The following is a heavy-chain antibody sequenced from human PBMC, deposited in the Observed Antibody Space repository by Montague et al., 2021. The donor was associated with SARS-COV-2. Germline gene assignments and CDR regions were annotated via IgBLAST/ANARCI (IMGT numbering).Heavy chain of an antibody. J-gene: IGHJ6*02. CDR2: ITASSNYI. D-gene: IGHD6-25*01. CDR1: GFNFRSYT. CDR3: QKGGGYTTNYNYGMDV. Sequence: XLRLSCAASGFNFRSYTMNWVRQPPGKGLEWVSSITASSNYIYYADSVKGRFTISRDNTKGSVYLQMDSLRTEDTAVYYCQKGGGYTTNYNYGMDVWGQGTTVTVSS. V-gene: IGHV3-21*01.